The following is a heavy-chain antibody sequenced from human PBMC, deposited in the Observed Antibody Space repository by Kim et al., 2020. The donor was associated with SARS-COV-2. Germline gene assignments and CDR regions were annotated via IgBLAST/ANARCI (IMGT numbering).Heavy chain of an antibody. D-gene: IGHD3-3*01. V-gene: IGHV4-31*02. J-gene: IGHJ4*02. CDR3: ARFGDFRSNRAFDY. Sequence: NPSLESRVTISVDTSKNQFSLKLSSVTAADTAVYYCARFGDFRSNRAFDYWGQGTLVTVSS.